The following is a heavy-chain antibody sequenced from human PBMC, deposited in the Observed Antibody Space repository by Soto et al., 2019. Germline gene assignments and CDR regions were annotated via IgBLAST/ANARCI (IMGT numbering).Heavy chain of an antibody. D-gene: IGHD2-15*01. CDR1: GFTFSSYS. Sequence: GGSLRLSCAASGFTFSSYSMNWVRQAPGKGLEWVSYISSSSSTIYYADSVKGRFTISRDNAKNSLYLQMNSLRAEDTAVYYCARDPGYCRGGSCYGGGVYWGQGTLVTVSS. J-gene: IGHJ4*02. CDR3: ARDPGYCRGGSCYGGGVY. V-gene: IGHV3-48*01. CDR2: ISSSSSTI.